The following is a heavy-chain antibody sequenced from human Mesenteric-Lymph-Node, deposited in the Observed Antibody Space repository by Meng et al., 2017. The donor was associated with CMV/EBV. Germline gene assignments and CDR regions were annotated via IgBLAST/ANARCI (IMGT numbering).Heavy chain of an antibody. Sequence: GGSLRLSCAASGFTVSTNYMSWVRQAPGKGLEWVSVIYSDGSTYYADSVKGRFTISRDNARNTLYLQMNSLRVEDTAVYYCVRGSAVLMWYGESQSRAGDSWGQGALVTVSS. CDR3: VRGSAVLMWYGESQSRAGDS. CDR1: GFTVSTNY. V-gene: IGHV3-53*01. J-gene: IGHJ4*02. D-gene: IGHD3-10*01. CDR2: IYSDGST.